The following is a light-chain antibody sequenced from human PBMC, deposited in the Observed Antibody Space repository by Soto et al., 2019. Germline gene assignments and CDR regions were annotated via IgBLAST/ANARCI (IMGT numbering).Light chain of an antibody. Sequence: EIVLTQFPASLSLSPGERATLSCRASRSVSSYFAWYQQKPGQAPRLLIYDASNRATGIPARFSGSGSGTDFTLTISSLEPEDFAVYYCQQRSDWLLTFGQGTKVDIK. CDR3: QQRSDWLLT. V-gene: IGKV3-11*01. CDR2: DAS. J-gene: IGKJ1*01. CDR1: RSVSSY.